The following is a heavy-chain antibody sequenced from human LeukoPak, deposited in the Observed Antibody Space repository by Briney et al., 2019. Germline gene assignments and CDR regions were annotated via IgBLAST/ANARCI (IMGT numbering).Heavy chain of an antibody. CDR1: GGSFSGYY. D-gene: IGHD3-10*01. CDR3: ARGGYYGSGNDFRFDP. V-gene: IGHV4-34*01. Sequence: PSETLSLTCAVYGGSFSGYYRSWIRQPPGKGLERIGEINHSGSTNYNPSLKSRVTISVDTSKNQFSLKLSSVTAADTAVYYCARGGYYGSGNDFRFDPWGQGTLVTVSS. J-gene: IGHJ5*02. CDR2: INHSGST.